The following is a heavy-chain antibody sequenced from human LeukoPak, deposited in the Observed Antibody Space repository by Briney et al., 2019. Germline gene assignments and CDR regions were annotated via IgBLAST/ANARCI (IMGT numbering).Heavy chain of an antibody. Sequence: PGGSLRLSCAASGFTFSSYYMAWFRQAPGKGLEWVANIKQDGSEKYYVDSVKGRFTISRDNAKNSLFLQLNSLRVEDTAVYYCAGGRGWLVEYRGQGTLVTVSS. CDR2: IKQDGSEK. D-gene: IGHD6-19*01. CDR3: AGGRGWLVEY. V-gene: IGHV3-7*05. J-gene: IGHJ4*02. CDR1: GFTFSSYY.